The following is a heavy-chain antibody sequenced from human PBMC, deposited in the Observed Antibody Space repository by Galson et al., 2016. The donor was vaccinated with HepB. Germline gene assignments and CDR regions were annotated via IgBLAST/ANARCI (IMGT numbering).Heavy chain of an antibody. V-gene: IGHV1-18*04. CDR3: ARDTYYYDSSTYPSFDI. Sequence: VKVSCKASRYTFTSYGISWVRQAPGQGLEWMGWISAYNGNTNYAQNLQGRVTMTTDTSTSTAYMELRSLRSDDTAVYYCARDTYYYDSSTYPSFDIWGQGTMVTVSS. CDR1: RYTFTSYG. J-gene: IGHJ3*02. D-gene: IGHD3-22*01. CDR2: ISAYNGNT.